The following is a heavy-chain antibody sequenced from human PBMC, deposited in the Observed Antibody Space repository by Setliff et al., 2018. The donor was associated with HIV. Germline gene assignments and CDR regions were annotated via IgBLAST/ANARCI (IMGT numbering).Heavy chain of an antibody. CDR2: ISAYNGNT. V-gene: IGHV1-18*01. D-gene: IGHD6-13*01. J-gene: IGHJ4*02. Sequence: ASVNVSCKASGYTFTSYGISWARQAPGQGLEWMGWISAYNGNTNYAQKLQGRVTTTTDTSTSTAYMELRSLRSDDTAVYYCARDGYSSSWADYWGQGTLVTVSS. CDR1: GYTFTSYG. CDR3: ARDGYSSSWADY.